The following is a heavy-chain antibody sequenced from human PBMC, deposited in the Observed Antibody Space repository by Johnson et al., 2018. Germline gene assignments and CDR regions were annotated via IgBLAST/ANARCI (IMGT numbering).Heavy chain of an antibody. V-gene: IGHV3-30*18. CDR2: ISCEGSNK. Sequence: VQLVETGGGVVQPGKSLRLSCAASGFSFRNYGMHWVRQAPGKGLEWVAGISCEGSNKYYADSVKGRLTITRDNSKNTPYLQMNSLRAEETAVYYSAKDYGMATITGYFQYWGQGTLVTVSS. J-gene: IGHJ1*01. CDR3: AKDYGMATITGYFQY. D-gene: IGHD5-24*01. CDR1: GFSFRNYG.